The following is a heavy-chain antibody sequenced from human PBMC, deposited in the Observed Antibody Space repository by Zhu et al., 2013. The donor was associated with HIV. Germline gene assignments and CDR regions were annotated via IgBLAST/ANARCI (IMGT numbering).Heavy chain of an antibody. CDR2: ISGSGEST. J-gene: IGHJ4*02. D-gene: IGHD3-22*01. V-gene: IGHV3-23*01. CDR3: AKGEDDSSGYYYGPVY. Sequence: EVQLLESGGGFVQPGGSLRLSCAASGFTYSDYAMSWVRQAPGKGLQWVSAISGSGESTYYADSVKGRFTISRDNSKNTLYLQMNSLRAEDTAVYYCAKGEDDSSGYYYGPVYWGQGTLVTVSS. CDR1: GFTYSDYA.